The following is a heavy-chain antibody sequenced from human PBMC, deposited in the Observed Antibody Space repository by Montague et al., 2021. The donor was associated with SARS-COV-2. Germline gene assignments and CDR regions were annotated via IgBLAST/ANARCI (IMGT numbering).Heavy chain of an antibody. CDR3: ARAPPPIFGVVTSYYYYYGMDV. D-gene: IGHD3-3*01. CDR2: INHSGST. Sequence: SETLSLTCAVYGGSFSGYYWSWIRQPPGKGLEWIGEINHSGSTNYNPSLKSRVTISVDTSKYQFSLKLSSVTAADTAVYYCARAPPPIFGVVTSYYYYYGMDVWGQGTTVTVSS. J-gene: IGHJ6*02. V-gene: IGHV4-34*01. CDR1: GGSFSGYY.